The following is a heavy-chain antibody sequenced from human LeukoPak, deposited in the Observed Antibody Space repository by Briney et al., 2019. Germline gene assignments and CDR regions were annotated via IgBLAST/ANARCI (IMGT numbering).Heavy chain of an antibody. J-gene: IGHJ6*02. CDR1: GFSFSTYA. Sequence: GGSLRLSCAAFGFSFSTYAMNWVRQAPGKGLEWVSGIVGGGDNTYYADSVKGRFTISRDNSKNTLYLLMNSLRVEDTAVFYCAKGMSGEPSFYGMDVWGQGTTVTVSS. CDR2: IVGGGDNT. V-gene: IGHV3-23*01. D-gene: IGHD1-14*01. CDR3: AKGMSGEPSFYGMDV.